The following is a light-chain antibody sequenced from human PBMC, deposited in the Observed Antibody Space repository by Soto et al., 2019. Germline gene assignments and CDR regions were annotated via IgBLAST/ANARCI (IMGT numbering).Light chain of an antibody. V-gene: IGLV2-23*01. CDR3: CSYTDGSSLL. CDR1: RNDIGTYNL. J-gene: IGLJ3*02. Sequence: QSVLTQPASVFESPGQSISISCGGGRNDIGTYNLVSWYQQHPGKAPKLIIYEGNKRPSGVSNRFSGSRSGNTASLTISGLQAEDEADYYCCSYTDGSSLLFGGGTKLTVL. CDR2: EGN.